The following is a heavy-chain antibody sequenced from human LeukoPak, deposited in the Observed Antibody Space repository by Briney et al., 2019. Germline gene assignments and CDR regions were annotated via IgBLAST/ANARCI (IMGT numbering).Heavy chain of an antibody. D-gene: IGHD3-3*01. Sequence: SETLSLTCTVSGGSISSYYWSWIRQPLGKGLEWIGYIYYSGSTNYNPSLKSRVTISVDTSKNQFSLKLSSVTAADTAVYYCARGLDAENYDFWSGSLGYYYYGMDVWGQGTTVTVSS. CDR1: GGSISSYY. J-gene: IGHJ6*02. CDR2: IYYSGST. V-gene: IGHV4-59*08. CDR3: ARGLDAENYDFWSGSLGYYYYGMDV.